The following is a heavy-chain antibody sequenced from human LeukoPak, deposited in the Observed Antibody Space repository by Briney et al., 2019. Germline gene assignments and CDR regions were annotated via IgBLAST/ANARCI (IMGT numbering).Heavy chain of an antibody. D-gene: IGHD3-10*01. CDR1: GFTFSSYW. CDR3: ARDHRGITMVRGARIKLYYFDY. CDR2: IKQDGSEK. Sequence: PGGSLRLSCAASGFTFSSYWMSWVRQAPGKGLEWVANIKQDGSEKYYVDSVKGRFTISRDNAKNSLYLQMNSLRAEDTAVYYCARDHRGITMVRGARIKLYYFDYWGQGTLVTVSS. V-gene: IGHV3-7*03. J-gene: IGHJ4*02.